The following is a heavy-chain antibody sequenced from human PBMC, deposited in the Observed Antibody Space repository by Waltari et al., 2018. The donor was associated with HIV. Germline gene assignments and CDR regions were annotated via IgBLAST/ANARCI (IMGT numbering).Heavy chain of an antibody. Sequence: QVQLVESGGGVVPPGTSLTLSCAASGFSFSAYAMHWVRQPPGKGLAGVVSGINEGSNEDNTDSGTGRLNVSRNNSNNTLYLQMDSLRPEETAVYYCATNSGSYRQGWFDPWGQGTQVTVSS. V-gene: IGHV3-30*03. D-gene: IGHD1-26*01. J-gene: IGHJ5*02. CDR2: GINEGSNE. CDR1: GFSFSAYA. CDR3: ATNSGSYRQGWFDP.